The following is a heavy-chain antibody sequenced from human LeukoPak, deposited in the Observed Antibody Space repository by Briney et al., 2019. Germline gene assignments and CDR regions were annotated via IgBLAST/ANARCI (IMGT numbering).Heavy chain of an antibody. CDR1: GFTFSSYW. V-gene: IGHV3-7*01. D-gene: IGHD2-2*02. CDR2: IKQDGSEK. Sequence: PGGSLRLSCAASGFTFSSYWMSWVRQAPGKGLEWVANIKQDGSEKYYVDSVKGRFTISRDNAKNSLYLQMNSLRAEDTAVYYCARGGVYCSSTSCYTDYWGQGTLVTVSS. CDR3: ARGGVYCSSTSCYTDY. J-gene: IGHJ4*02.